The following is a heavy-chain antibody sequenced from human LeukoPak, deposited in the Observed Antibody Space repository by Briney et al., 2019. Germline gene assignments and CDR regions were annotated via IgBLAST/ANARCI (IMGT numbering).Heavy chain of an antibody. CDR3: ARGPYYYGSGSDY. CDR1: GGSFSGYY. J-gene: IGHJ4*02. D-gene: IGHD3-10*01. Sequence: SETLSLTCAVYGGSFSGYYWSWIRQPPGKGLEWIGEINHSGSTNYNPSLKSRVTISVDTSKNQFSLKLSSVTAADTAVYYCARGPYYYGSGSDYWGQGTLVTVSS. V-gene: IGHV4-34*01. CDR2: INHSGST.